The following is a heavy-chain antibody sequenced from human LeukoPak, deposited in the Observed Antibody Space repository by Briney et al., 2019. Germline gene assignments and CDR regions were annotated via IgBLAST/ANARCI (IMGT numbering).Heavy chain of an antibody. V-gene: IGHV4-4*09. D-gene: IGHD6-6*01. Sequence: SETLSLTCTVSGGSISSYDWSWIRQPPGKGLEWIGYIYTSGSTNYNPSLKSRVSISVDTSENQLSLKLSSVTAADTAVYYCATNDQRSSSYLPDYWGQGTLVTVSS. CDR2: IYTSGST. CDR1: GGSISSYD. CDR3: ATNDQRSSSYLPDY. J-gene: IGHJ4*02.